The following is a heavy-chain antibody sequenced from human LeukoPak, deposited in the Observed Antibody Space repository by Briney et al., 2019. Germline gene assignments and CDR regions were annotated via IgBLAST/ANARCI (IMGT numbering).Heavy chain of an antibody. CDR1: GYSFTNYW. CDR2: ISPGDSDA. J-gene: IGHJ3*02. Sequence: GESLKISCTASGYSFTNYWTAWVRPMPGAGLEWMGTISPGDSDARYSPAFQVQFTLSVDRSPTTAYLQWPSLKASDTAMYYCARPYSTGIRDAYDMWGQGTMVIVSS. D-gene: IGHD2/OR15-2a*01. CDR3: ARPYSTGIRDAYDM. V-gene: IGHV5-51*01.